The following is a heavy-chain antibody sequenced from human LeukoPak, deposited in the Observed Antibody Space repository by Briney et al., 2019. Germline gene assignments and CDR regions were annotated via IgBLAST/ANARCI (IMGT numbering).Heavy chain of an antibody. CDR3: ARSDSVPAPAAMSAFDI. Sequence: PSETLSLTCTVSGGSISSYYWSWIRRPAGKGLEWIGRIYTSGSTNYNPSLKSRVTMSVDTSKNQFSLKLSSVTAADTAVYYCARSDSVPAPAAMSAFDIWGQGTMVTVSS. CDR2: IYTSGST. V-gene: IGHV4-4*07. CDR1: GGSISSYY. D-gene: IGHD2-2*01. J-gene: IGHJ3*02.